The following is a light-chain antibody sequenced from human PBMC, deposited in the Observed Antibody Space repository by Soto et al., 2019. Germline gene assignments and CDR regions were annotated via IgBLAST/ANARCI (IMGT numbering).Light chain of an antibody. V-gene: IGKV4-1*01. J-gene: IGKJ4*01. CDR2: WAS. Sequence: DIVMTQSPDSLAVSLGETATIHCKSSQSLLYSSNNYNYLAWYQQKPGQSPKLLIYWASTRESGVPDRFRGSGSGTDFTLTITNLQSDDVAFYYCQQYYATPLTFGGGTKVDI. CDR3: QQYYATPLT. CDR1: QSLLYSSNNYNY.